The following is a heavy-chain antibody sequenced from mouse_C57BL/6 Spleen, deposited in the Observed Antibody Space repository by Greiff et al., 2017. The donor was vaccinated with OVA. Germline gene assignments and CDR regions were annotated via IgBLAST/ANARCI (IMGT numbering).Heavy chain of an antibody. CDR3: ARQDYGYYFDY. CDR1: GFTFSSYG. CDR2: ISSGGSYT. D-gene: IGHD1-1*01. Sequence: EVMLVESGGDLVKPGGSLKLSCAASGFTFSSYGMSWVRQTPDKRLEWVATISSGGSYTYYPDSVKGRFTISRDNAKNTLYLQMSSLKSEDTAMYYCARQDYGYYFDYWGQGTTLTVSS. V-gene: IGHV5-6*01. J-gene: IGHJ2*01.